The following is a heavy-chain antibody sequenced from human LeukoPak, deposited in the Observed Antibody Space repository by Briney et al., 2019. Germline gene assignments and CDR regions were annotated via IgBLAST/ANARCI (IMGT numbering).Heavy chain of an antibody. V-gene: IGHV3-21*01. D-gene: IGHD2/OR15-2a*01. CDR1: GFTFNDYA. CDR2: ISSSSSYI. Sequence: PGGSLRLSCTASGFTFNDYAIHWVRQTPGKGLEWVSSISSSSSYIYYADSVKGRFTISRDNAKNSLYLQMNSLRDEDTAVYYCARDWFHAIDYWGQGTLVTVSS. J-gene: IGHJ4*02. CDR3: ARDWFHAIDY.